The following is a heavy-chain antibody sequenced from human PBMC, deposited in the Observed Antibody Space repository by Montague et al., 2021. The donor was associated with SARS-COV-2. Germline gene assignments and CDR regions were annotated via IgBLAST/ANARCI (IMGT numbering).Heavy chain of an antibody. V-gene: IGHV6-1*01. Sequence: CAISGDSVSSNIATWNWIRQSPSRGLEWLGRTYYRSKWYNDYAESVKSRITIDPDTSKHQFSLHLNSVTAADTAVYYCARGDGHYYGSGTYPYYWGQGTLVTVSS. D-gene: IGHD3-10*01. CDR3: ARGDGHYYGSGTYPYY. J-gene: IGHJ4*02. CDR1: GDSVSSNIAT. CDR2: TYYRSKWYN.